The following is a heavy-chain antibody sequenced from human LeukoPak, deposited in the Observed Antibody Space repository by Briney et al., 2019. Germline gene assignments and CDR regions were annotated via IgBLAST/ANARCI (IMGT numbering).Heavy chain of an antibody. J-gene: IGHJ4*02. CDR1: GYTFTGYY. CDR2: INPNSGGT. CDR3: ARIHRRDGYNFDY. Sequence: GASVKVSRKASGYTFTGYYMHWVRQAPGQGLEWMGWINPNSGGTNYAQKFQGRVTMTRDTSISTAYMELSRLRSDDTAVYYCARIHRRDGYNFDYWGQGTLVTVSS. D-gene: IGHD5-24*01. V-gene: IGHV1-2*02.